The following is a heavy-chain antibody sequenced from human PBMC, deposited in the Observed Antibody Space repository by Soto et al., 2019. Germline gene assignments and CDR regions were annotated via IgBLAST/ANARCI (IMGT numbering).Heavy chain of an antibody. CDR2: MSGRAGST. CDR3: AKDMSYYDTSGYYSGYYYYGVDV. Sequence: GGSLRLSCAASGFSLSNYAMSWVRQAPGKGLEWVSGMSGRAGSTYYADSVQGRFIVSRDKSKNTLYLQMNSLGAEDTAVYFCAKDMSYYDTSGYYSGYYYYGVDVWGQGTTVTVSS. D-gene: IGHD3-22*01. J-gene: IGHJ6*02. V-gene: IGHV3-23*01. CDR1: GFSLSNYA.